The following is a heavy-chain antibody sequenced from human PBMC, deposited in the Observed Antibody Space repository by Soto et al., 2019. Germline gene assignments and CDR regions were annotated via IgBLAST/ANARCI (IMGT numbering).Heavy chain of an antibody. J-gene: IGHJ4*02. CDR3: ARDLASSSWYLHY. V-gene: IGHV3-33*01. D-gene: IGHD6-13*01. CDR2: IWYDGSNK. Sequence: GGSLRLSCAASGFTFSSYGMHWVRQAPGKGLEWVAVIWYDGSNKYYADSVKGRFTISRDNSKNTLYLQMNSLRAEDTAVYYCARDLASSSWYLHYWGQGTLVTVSS. CDR1: GFTFSSYG.